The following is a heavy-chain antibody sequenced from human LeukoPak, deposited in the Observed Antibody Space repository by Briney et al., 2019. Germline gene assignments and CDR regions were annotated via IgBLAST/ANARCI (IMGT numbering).Heavy chain of an antibody. Sequence: GGSLRLSCAASGFTFSNYAMSWVRQAPGRGQGWDSAISDSGGATNYADSVKGRFTTSRDNSKNTLYLQMNGLRAEDTAVYYCAKRSCSGGSCNFDYWGQGTLVAASS. D-gene: IGHD2-15*01. J-gene: IGHJ4*02. CDR2: ISDSGGAT. CDR1: GFTFSNYA. CDR3: AKRSCSGGSCNFDY. V-gene: IGHV3-23*01.